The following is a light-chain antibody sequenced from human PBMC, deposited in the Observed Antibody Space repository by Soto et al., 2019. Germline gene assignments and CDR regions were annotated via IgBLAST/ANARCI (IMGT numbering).Light chain of an antibody. CDR3: QQYYNWPRT. Sequence: EIVMTQSPATLSVSAWEIATLSCRASLSVGSDLARYQQKPGQAPRLVIYGASTGATGLPARFSGSGSGTEFTLTINSLQAEDCAVYYCQQYYNWPRTFGQGTRLEIK. CDR1: LSVGSD. J-gene: IGKJ5*01. V-gene: IGKV3-15*01. CDR2: GAS.